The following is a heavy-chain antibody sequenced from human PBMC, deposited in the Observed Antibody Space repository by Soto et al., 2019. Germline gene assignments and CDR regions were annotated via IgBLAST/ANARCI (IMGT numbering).Heavy chain of an antibody. D-gene: IGHD2-15*01. J-gene: IGHJ4*02. CDR1: GYIFNIYG. V-gene: IGHV1-18*01. CDR3: ARALSESGEGL. CDR2: ISPYNGDT. Sequence: GASVKVSCKASGYIFNIYGMSWVRQAPGQGLEWMGWISPYNGDTKYAQKFQGRVTMTTHTSTSTAYMELRSLRSDDTAVYYCARALSESGEGLWGQGTQVTVSS.